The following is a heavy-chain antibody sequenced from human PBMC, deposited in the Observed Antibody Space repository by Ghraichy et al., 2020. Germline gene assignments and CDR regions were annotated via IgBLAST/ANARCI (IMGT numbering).Heavy chain of an antibody. J-gene: IGHJ4*02. Sequence: GGSLRLSCAASGFTLSDHFVDWVRQAPGKGLEWIGRTRNRANGYSTQYAASVIGRFTISRDDSKNSLYPQMNSLTTEDTAVYYCARLLQASSGWFPYDYWGQGTLVTVSS. CDR1: GFTLSDHF. CDR2: TRNRANGYST. CDR3: ARLLQASSGWFPYDY. V-gene: IGHV3-72*01. D-gene: IGHD6-19*01.